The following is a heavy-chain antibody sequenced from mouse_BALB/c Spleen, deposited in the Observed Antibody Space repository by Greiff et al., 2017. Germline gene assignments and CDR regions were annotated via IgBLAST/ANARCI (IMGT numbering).Heavy chain of an antibody. Sequence: EVKLMESGGGLVQPGGSLKLSCAASGFTFSSYGMSWVRQTPDKRLELVATINSNGGSTYYPDSVKGRFTISRDNAKNTLYLQMSSLKSEDTAMYYCARRDDGFAYWGQGTLVTVSA. CDR3: ARRDDGFAY. CDR1: GFTFSSYG. CDR2: INSNGGST. J-gene: IGHJ3*01. D-gene: IGHD2-14*01. V-gene: IGHV5-6-3*01.